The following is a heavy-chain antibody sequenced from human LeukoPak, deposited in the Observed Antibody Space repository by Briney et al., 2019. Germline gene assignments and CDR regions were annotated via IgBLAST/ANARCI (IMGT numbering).Heavy chain of an antibody. CDR3: ARGAYGGNPEENWFDP. CDR2: IHTSGST. J-gene: IGHJ5*02. Sequence: ASETLSLTCTVSGGSISSYYWNWIRQPAGKGLEWIGRIHTSGSTNYKPSLKSRVTMSVDTSKKQFSLKLNSVTAADTAVYYCARGAYGGNPEENWFDPWGQGTLVTISS. V-gene: IGHV4-4*07. CDR1: GGSISSYY. D-gene: IGHD4-23*01.